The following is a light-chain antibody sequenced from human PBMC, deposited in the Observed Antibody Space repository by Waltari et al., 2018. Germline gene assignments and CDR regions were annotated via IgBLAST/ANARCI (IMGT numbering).Light chain of an antibody. CDR1: QIGSNG. Sequence: SYVLTQPPSVSVAPGQTARISCGGTQIGSNGVPWYRQKPGQAPVLVVYDNSDRPSGIPERLSGSNSGNTATLTINRVEAGDEADYYCQVWDTSSDHLWVFGGGTKLTVL. V-gene: IGLV3-21*02. CDR2: DNS. CDR3: QVWDTSSDHLWV. J-gene: IGLJ3*02.